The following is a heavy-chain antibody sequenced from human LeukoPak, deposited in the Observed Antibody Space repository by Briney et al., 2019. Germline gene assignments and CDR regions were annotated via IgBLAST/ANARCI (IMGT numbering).Heavy chain of an antibody. CDR3: ARTFLSGDGYKVGYFDY. V-gene: IGHV3-33*08. CDR1: EFTFSDYG. CDR2: IWYDGSNK. D-gene: IGHD5-24*01. J-gene: IGHJ4*02. Sequence: PGGSLRLSCAASEFTFSDYGMHWVRQAPGKGLEWVAVIWYDGSNKYYADSVKGRFTISRDNSQNTLYLQMNSLSAEDTAVYYCARTFLSGDGYKVGYFDYWGQGTLVTVSS.